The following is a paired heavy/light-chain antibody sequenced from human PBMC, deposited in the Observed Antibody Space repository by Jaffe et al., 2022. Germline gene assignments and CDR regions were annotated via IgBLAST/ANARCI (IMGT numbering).Light chain of an antibody. CDR1: QSISKD. CDR2: STS. Sequence: EIVMTQSPATLSVSPGERATLSCRASQSISKDVAWYQQKPGQAPRLLIHSTSTRATGIPVRFSGSGSGTEFTLTISSLQSEDSAVYYCQQSNNWPPWTFGQGTKVEIK. J-gene: IGKJ1*01. CDR3: QQSNNWPPWT. V-gene: IGKV3-15*01.
Heavy chain of an antibody. Sequence: QVQLVESGGGLVKPGGSLRLSCAASGFTFGDYYMSWIRQAPGKGLEWISYISGNSEIIYHADSVKGRFTISRDNTAKSLYLQMNNLRVEDTAVYYCVRGGYRYGDQWGQGSLVTVSS. CDR1: GFTFGDYY. D-gene: IGHD3-16*02. CDR3: VRGGYRYGDQ. V-gene: IGHV3-11*01. J-gene: IGHJ4*02. CDR2: ISGNSEII.